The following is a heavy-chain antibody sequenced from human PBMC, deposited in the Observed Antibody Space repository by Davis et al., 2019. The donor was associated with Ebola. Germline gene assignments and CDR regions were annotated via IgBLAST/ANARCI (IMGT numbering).Heavy chain of an antibody. CDR2: IKSKTDGGTT. D-gene: IGHD4-11*01. CDR3: ARDHLHPFDY. CDR1: GFTFSNAW. J-gene: IGHJ4*02. V-gene: IGHV3-15*07. Sequence: GESLKISCAASGFTFSNAWMNWVRQAPGKGLEWVGRIKSKTDGGTTDYAAPVKGRFTISRDDSKNTLYLQMNSLRDEDTAVYYCARDHLHPFDYWGQGTLVTVSS.